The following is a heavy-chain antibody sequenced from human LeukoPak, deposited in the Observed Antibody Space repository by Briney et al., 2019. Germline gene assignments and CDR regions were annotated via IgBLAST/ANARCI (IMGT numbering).Heavy chain of an antibody. V-gene: IGHV3-66*02. D-gene: IGHD2-2*02. CDR2: IFSGGAT. CDR3: ARGGCTSTSCYSFDY. Sequence: GGSLRLSCAASGFTVSNNYMNWVRQAPGKGLEWVSVIFSGGATYYANSVKGRFTFSRDNSKNTLYLQMNRLTPEDTAVYYCARGGCTSTSCYSFDYWDQGTLVTVSS. CDR1: GFTVSNNY. J-gene: IGHJ4*02.